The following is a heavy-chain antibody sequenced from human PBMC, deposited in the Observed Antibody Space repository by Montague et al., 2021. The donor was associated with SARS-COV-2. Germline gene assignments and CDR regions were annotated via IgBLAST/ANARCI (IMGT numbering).Heavy chain of an antibody. D-gene: IGHD2-2*01. CDR2: IYYSGST. CDR1: GGSISSYY. Sequence: SESLSLTCTVSGGSISSYYWSWIRQPPGKGLEWIGYIYYSGSTNYNPSLKSRVTISVDTSKNQFSLKLSSVTAADTAVYYCARLSHKMPDAAFDIWGQGTMVTVSS. CDR3: ARLSHKMPDAAFDI. J-gene: IGHJ3*02. V-gene: IGHV4-59*08.